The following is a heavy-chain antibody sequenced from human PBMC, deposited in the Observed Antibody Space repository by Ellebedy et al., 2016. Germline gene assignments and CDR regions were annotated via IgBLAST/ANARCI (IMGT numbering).Heavy chain of an antibody. J-gene: IGHJ2*01. D-gene: IGHD3-9*01. CDR2: IYYSGST. V-gene: IGHV4-39*07. CDR1: GGSISSSSYY. Sequence: SETLSLXXTVSGGSISSSSYYWGWIRQPPGKGLEWIGSIYYSGSTYYNPSLKSRVTISVDTSKNQFSLKLSSVTAADTAVYYCARQPALRYDEWYFDLWGRGTLVTVSS. CDR3: ARQPALRYDEWYFDL.